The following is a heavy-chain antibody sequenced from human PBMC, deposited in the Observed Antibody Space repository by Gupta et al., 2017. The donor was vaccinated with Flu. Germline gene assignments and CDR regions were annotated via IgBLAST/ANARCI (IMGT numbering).Heavy chain of an antibody. Sequence: TFSNYWMSWVRKAPGKGLEWVANIKQDGSEKYYVDSVKGRFTVSRDNAKNSLYLQMNSLRXEXTAVYYXARDGVGTVMVYYWGQGTLVTVSS. CDR1: TFSNYW. CDR3: ARDGVGTVMVYY. V-gene: IGHV3-7*01. J-gene: IGHJ4*02. D-gene: IGHD5-18*01. CDR2: IKQDGSEK.